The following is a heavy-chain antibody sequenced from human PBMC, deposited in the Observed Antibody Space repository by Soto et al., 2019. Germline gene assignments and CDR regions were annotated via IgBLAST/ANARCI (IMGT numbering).Heavy chain of an antibody. J-gene: IGHJ4*02. CDR3: ARDSSYYGSGRGVLDY. CDR1: GFTVSTNY. Sequence: EVQLVESGGGLVQPGGSLRLSCAVYGFTVSTNYMSWVRQAPGKGLECVSIIYSDGSTYYADSVKGRFTTSRDSAKNTLYLQMDNLRADDTAVYHCARDSSYYGSGRGVLDYWGQGTLVTVSS. V-gene: IGHV3-66*01. CDR2: IYSDGST. D-gene: IGHD3-10*01.